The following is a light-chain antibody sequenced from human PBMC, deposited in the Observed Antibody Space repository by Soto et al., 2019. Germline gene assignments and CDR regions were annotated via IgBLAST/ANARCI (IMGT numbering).Light chain of an antibody. J-gene: IGKJ1*01. Sequence: EIVLTQSPDTLSVSPGERVTLSCRASQTVRGIYLAWYQQKPGQAPRLLIYGGSSRATGIPDRFSGSGSGTDFTLTISRLEPEDFAVYYCQQFGSAPEGTFGQGTKVDIK. CDR1: QTVRGIY. CDR2: GGS. V-gene: IGKV3-20*01. CDR3: QQFGSAPEGT.